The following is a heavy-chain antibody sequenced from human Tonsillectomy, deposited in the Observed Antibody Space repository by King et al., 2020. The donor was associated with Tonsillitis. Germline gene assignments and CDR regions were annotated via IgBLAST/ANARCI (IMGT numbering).Heavy chain of an antibody. V-gene: IGHV3-30*18. Sequence: VQLVESGGGVVQPGRSLRLSCAGSGFTFSSYGRPWVRQAPGQGLEWVAGISYDGSNKYYADSVKGRFTISRDNSKNTLYLQMNSLRAEDTAVYYCAKEDNGGNFFDYWGQGTLVTVSS. CDR2: ISYDGSNK. CDR1: GFTFSSYG. D-gene: IGHD4-23*01. CDR3: AKEDNGGNFFDY. J-gene: IGHJ4*02.